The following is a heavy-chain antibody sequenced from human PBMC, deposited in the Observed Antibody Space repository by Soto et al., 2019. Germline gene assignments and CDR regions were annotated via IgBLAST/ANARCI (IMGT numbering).Heavy chain of an antibody. J-gene: IGHJ4*02. CDR1: GFTFTKYS. D-gene: IGHD2-15*01. CDR2: ISYSGETK. Sequence: GGSLRLSCVTSGFTFTKYSMNWVRQAPGKGLEWVSYISYSGETKYYADSLKGRYAISRDDAKNSVYLQMNSLRDEDTAFYYCVRGVVVVVGSTAENFDHWGQGTLVTVS. CDR3: VRGVVVVVGSTAENFDH. V-gene: IGHV3-48*02.